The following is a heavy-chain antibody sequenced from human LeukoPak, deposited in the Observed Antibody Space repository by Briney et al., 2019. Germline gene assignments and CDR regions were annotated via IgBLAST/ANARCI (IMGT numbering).Heavy chain of an antibody. Sequence: ASVKVSCKASGGTFSSYAISWVRQAPGQGLEWMGGIIPIFGTANYAQKFQGRVTITADKSTSTAYMELSSLRSEDTAVYYCAAVEMATRYFDYWGQGTLVTVSS. CDR3: AAVEMATRYFDY. V-gene: IGHV1-69*06. CDR2: IIPIFGTA. CDR1: GGTFSSYA. D-gene: IGHD5-24*01. J-gene: IGHJ4*02.